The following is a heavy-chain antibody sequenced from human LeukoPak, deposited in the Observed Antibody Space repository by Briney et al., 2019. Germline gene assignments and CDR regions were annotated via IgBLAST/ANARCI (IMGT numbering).Heavy chain of an antibody. CDR2: ISSSGSTI. D-gene: IGHD6-19*01. J-gene: IGHJ4*02. CDR3: ARVPSRGSSGWYY. V-gene: IGHV3-48*03. Sequence: GGSLRLSCAASGFTFSSYEMNWVRQAPGKGLEWVSYISSSGSTIYYADSVKGRFTISRDNAKNSLYLQMNGLRAEDTAVYYCARVPSRGSSGWYYWGQGTLVTVSS. CDR1: GFTFSSYE.